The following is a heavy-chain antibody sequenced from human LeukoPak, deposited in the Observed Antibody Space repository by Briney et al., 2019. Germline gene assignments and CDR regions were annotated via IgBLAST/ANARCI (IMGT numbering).Heavy chain of an antibody. D-gene: IGHD3-22*01. J-gene: IGHJ4*02. Sequence: PSETLSLTCTVSGVSISSYYWSWIRQPAGKGLKWIGRMYNSGSTNYNPSLKSRVTMSVDTSKNQFSLHLTSVTAADTAVYYCARDLHDSNSLASDYWGQGTLVTVSS. V-gene: IGHV4-4*07. CDR1: GVSISSYY. CDR3: ARDLHDSNSLASDY. CDR2: MYNSGST.